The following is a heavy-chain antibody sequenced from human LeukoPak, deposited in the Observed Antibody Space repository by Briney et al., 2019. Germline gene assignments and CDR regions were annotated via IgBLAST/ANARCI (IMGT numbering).Heavy chain of an antibody. Sequence: PGGSLRLSCAASGFTFSTYSIHWVRQAPGEGLEWVAVISYDGSKKYYADSVKGRFTISRDNSKNTLDLQMNSLRVEDTAVYYCARHQSYGSGTYYAPFDYWGQGILVTVSS. CDR3: ARHQSYGSGTYYAPFDY. CDR2: ISYDGSKK. D-gene: IGHD3-10*01. J-gene: IGHJ4*02. CDR1: GFTFSTYS. V-gene: IGHV3-30*04.